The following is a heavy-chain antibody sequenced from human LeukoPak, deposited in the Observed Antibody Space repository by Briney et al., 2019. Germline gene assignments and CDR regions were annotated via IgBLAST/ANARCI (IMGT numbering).Heavy chain of an antibody. CDR2: INHSGST. Sequence: PSETLSLTCAVYGGSFSGYYWSWIRQPPGKGLEWIGEINHSGSTNYNPSLKSRVTISVDTSKNQFSLKLSSVTAADTAVYYCARVPYTESSYYFDYWGQGTLVTVSS. CDR1: GGSFSGYY. CDR3: ARVPYTESSYYFDY. V-gene: IGHV4-34*01. D-gene: IGHD3-10*01. J-gene: IGHJ4*02.